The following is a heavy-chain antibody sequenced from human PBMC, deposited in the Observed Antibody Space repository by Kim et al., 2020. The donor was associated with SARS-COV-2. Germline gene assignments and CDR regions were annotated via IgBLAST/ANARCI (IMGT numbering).Heavy chain of an antibody. CDR1: GYIFNRYA. J-gene: IGHJ5*02. V-gene: IGHV7-4-1*02. CDR3: ARAAEQQLGHNLFAT. D-gene: IGHD6-13*01. CDR2: INTNTGDP. Sequence: ASVKVSCKASGYIFNRYAINWVRQAPGQGLEWMGWINTNTGDPTYAQGFTGRFVFSLDTSVTTAYLQITDLKSEDTAMYYCARAAEQQLGHNLFATWGPG.